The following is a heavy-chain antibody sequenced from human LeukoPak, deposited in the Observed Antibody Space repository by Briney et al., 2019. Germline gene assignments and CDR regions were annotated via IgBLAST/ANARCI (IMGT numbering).Heavy chain of an antibody. J-gene: IGHJ4*02. V-gene: IGHV3-21*01. CDR1: GFTFSSNN. CDR3: ARPLSRTADFDC. D-gene: IGHD1-1*01. Sequence: GGSLRLSCTPSGFTFSSNNMNWVRQAPGKGLEWVSLISSSSSYIFYADSVKGRFTISRDNAKKSLYLQMNSLRAEDTAVYYCARPLSRTADFDCWGQGTLVTVSS. CDR2: ISSSSSYI.